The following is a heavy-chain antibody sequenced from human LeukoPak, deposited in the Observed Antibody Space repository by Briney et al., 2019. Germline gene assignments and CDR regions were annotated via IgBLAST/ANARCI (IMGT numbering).Heavy chain of an antibody. J-gene: IGHJ4*02. V-gene: IGHV3-48*03. Sequence: GGSLRLSCEVSGFTFSSYGMNWVRQAPGKGLEWISYISSSGTTIYYADSVKGRFTISRDNAKNSLYLQMNSLRAEDTAVYYCARTLPYCSGGSCYSGGGYFDYWGQGTLVTVSS. CDR3: ARTLPYCSGGSCYSGGGYFDY. CDR2: ISSSGTTI. D-gene: IGHD2-15*01. CDR1: GFTFSSYG.